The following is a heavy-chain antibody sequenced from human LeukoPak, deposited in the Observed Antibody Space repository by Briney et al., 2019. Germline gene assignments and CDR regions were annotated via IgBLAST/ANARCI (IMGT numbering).Heavy chain of an antibody. CDR1: GYSFTSYW. J-gene: IGHJ4*02. Sequence: GESLKISCKGSGYSFTSYWIGWVRQMPGKGLEWMGIIYPGDSDTRYSPSFQGQVTISADKSISTAYLQWSRLKASDTAMYYCATRLRQNSGWYYYWGQGTLVTVSS. D-gene: IGHD6-19*01. V-gene: IGHV5-51*01. CDR2: IYPGDSDT. CDR3: ATRLRQNSGWYYY.